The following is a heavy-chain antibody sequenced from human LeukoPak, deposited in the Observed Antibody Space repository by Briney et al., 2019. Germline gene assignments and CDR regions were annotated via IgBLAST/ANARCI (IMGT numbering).Heavy chain of an antibody. Sequence: PSETLSLTCTVSGGSISSYYWSWIRQPPGKGLEWIGYIYYSGSTNYNPSLKSRVTISVDTSKNQFSLKLSSVTAADTAVYYCARETAGYFDYWGQGTLVTVSS. V-gene: IGHV4-59*01. J-gene: IGHJ4*02. CDR1: GGSISSYY. CDR3: ARETAGYFDY. D-gene: IGHD3-9*01. CDR2: IYYSGST.